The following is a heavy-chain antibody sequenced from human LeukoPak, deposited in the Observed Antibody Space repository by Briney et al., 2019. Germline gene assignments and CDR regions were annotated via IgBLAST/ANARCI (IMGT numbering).Heavy chain of an antibody. CDR1: GGTFSSYA. CDR3: ARDYGDYRQSYFDY. V-gene: IGHV1-69*01. J-gene: IGHJ4*02. Sequence: SVQVSCKASGGTFSSYAISWVRQAPGQGLECMGGIIPIFGTANYAQKFQGRVTITADESTSTAYMQLSSLRSEDTAVYYCARDYGDYRQSYFDYWGQGTPVTVSS. D-gene: IGHD4-17*01. CDR2: IIPIFGTA.